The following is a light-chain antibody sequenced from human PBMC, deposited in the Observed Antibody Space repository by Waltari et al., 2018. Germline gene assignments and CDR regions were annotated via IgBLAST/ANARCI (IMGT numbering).Light chain of an antibody. V-gene: IGLV3-9*01. CDR3: QVWDSIIF. CDR1: KLGSKN. Sequence: SYELSQPRSVSVALGQTASITCGGKKLGSKNVHCYQQKPGQAPVMVIYEDSNRPSGVPERLSGSKSGNTATLTISSAQAGDEADYYCQVWDSIIFFGGGTKLTVL. CDR2: EDS. J-gene: IGLJ2*01.